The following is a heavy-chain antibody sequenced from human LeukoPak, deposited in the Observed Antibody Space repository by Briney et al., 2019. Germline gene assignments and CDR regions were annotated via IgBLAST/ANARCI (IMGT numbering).Heavy chain of an antibody. CDR2: AYDSGIS. CDR1: GGSVSNNH. CDR3: ARRASTGTPVYFDY. D-gene: IGHD6-19*01. V-gene: IGHV4-59*02. Sequence: SETLSLTCTVSGGSVSNNHWSWIRQSTEKGLEWIGYAYDSGISNYNPSLESRVTLSVDTSKNQLSLRLTSVTAADTAVYFCARRASTGTPVYFDYWGQGVLVTVSS. J-gene: IGHJ4*02.